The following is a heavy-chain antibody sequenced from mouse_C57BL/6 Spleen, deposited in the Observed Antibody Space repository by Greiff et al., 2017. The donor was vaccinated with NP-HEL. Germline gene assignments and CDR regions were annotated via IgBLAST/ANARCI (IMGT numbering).Heavy chain of an antibody. CDR1: GFTFSDYG. CDR3: ARPGYGNLYYAMDY. Sequence: EVKLVESGGGLVKPGGSLKLSCAASGFTFSDYGMHWVRQAPEKGLEWVAYISSGSSTIYYADTVKGRFTISRDNAKNTLFLQMTSLRSEDTAMYYCARPGYGNLYYAMDYWGQGTSVTVSS. V-gene: IGHV5-17*01. CDR2: ISSGSSTI. D-gene: IGHD2-1*01. J-gene: IGHJ4*01.